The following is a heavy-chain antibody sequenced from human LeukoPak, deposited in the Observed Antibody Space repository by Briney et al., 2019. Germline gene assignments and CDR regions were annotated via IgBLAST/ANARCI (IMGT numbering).Heavy chain of an antibody. J-gene: IGHJ5*02. CDR2: ISGSGGST. CDR1: GFSFRSFA. Sequence: PGGSLRLSCRASGFSFRSFAMTWVRQAPGKGLEWVSAISGSGGSTYYADSVKGRFTISRDNSKNTLYLQMNSLRAEDTAVYYCAAAIFGVVRPGDNWFDPWGQGTLVTVSS. CDR3: AAAIFGVVRPGDNWFDP. D-gene: IGHD3-3*02. V-gene: IGHV3-23*01.